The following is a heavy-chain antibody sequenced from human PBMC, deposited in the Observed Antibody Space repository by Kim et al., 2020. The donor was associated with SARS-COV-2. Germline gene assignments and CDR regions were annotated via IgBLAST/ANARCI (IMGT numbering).Heavy chain of an antibody. D-gene: IGHD6-19*01. J-gene: IGHJ4*02. CDR2: IHYSGST. CDR3: ARLHSSAWYELDY. CDR1: GGSISNNNDY. V-gene: IGHV4-39*01. Sequence: SETLSLTCTVSGGSISNNNDYWGWIRQPPGEGLEWIGSIHYSGSTYYNPSLRSRVTISVDTSKNQLSLNLISVTAADTAVYYCARLHSSAWYELDYWGQGALVTVSS.